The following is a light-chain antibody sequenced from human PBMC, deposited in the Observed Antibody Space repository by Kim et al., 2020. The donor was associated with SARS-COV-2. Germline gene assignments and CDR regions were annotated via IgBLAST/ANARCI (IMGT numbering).Light chain of an antibody. Sequence: ASVGDRVTITCRASQDIARWLAWYQQKPGKAPRALIYAASSLLSGVPSRFSGSGSGTDFTLTISSLETEDFATYYCQQANSFPWTFGQGTKVEIK. CDR1: QDIARW. CDR2: AAS. V-gene: IGKV1D-12*01. J-gene: IGKJ1*01. CDR3: QQANSFPWT.